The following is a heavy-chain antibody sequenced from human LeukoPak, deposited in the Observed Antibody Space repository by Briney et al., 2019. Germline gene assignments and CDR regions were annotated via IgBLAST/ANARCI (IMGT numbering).Heavy chain of an antibody. D-gene: IGHD5-12*01. J-gene: IGHJ4*02. Sequence: PSETLSLTCSVSGGSFSSNYWSWIRQPPGRGLEWIGCIYYSGSTNYNPSLESRVTISVDTSKNQFSLKLSSVTAADTAVYYCARDVGYYFDYWGQGTLVTVSS. V-gene: IGHV4-59*01. CDR2: IYYSGST. CDR3: ARDVGYYFDY. CDR1: GGSFSSNY.